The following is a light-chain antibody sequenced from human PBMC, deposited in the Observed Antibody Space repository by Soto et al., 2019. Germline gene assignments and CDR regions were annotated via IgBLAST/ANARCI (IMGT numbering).Light chain of an antibody. Sequence: QSVLTQPPSVSGAPGQRVTISCTGSSSNIGAGYDVHWYQQLPGTAPKLLTYGNSNRPSGVPDRFSGSKSGTSASLAITGLQAEDEADSYCQSYDSSLSGYVFGTGTKLTVL. J-gene: IGLJ1*01. CDR2: GNS. CDR3: QSYDSSLSGYV. CDR1: SSNIGAGYD. V-gene: IGLV1-40*01.